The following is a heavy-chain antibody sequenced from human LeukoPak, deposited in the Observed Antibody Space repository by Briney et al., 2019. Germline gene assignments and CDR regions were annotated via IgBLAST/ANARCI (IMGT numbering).Heavy chain of an antibody. J-gene: IGHJ4*02. D-gene: IGHD6-19*01. Sequence: PGGSLRLSCAASGFTFSSYEMNWVRQAPGKGLEWVSFVSSGSSIYYADSVKGRFTISRDNAKNSLYLQMNSLRAEDTAVYYCARAVRRDDYWGQGTLVTVSS. V-gene: IGHV3-48*03. CDR2: VSSGSSI. CDR1: GFTFSSYE. CDR3: ARAVRRDDY.